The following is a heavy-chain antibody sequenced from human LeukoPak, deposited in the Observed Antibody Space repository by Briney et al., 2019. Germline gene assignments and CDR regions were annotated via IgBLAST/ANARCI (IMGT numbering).Heavy chain of an antibody. V-gene: IGHV4-59*01. Sequence: SETLSLTCTVSGGSISSYYWSWIRQPPGKGLEWIGYIYYSGSTNYNPSLKSRVTISVDTSKNQFSLKLSSVTAADTAVYYCARHQYCSSTSCYNRWFDPWGQGTLVTVSS. CDR3: ARHQYCSSTSCYNRWFDP. CDR2: IYYSGST. D-gene: IGHD2-2*02. CDR1: GGSISSYY. J-gene: IGHJ5*02.